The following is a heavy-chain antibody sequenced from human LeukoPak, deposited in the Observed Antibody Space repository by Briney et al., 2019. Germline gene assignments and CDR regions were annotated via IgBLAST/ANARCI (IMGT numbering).Heavy chain of an antibody. CDR3: ARVLLWFGELSSNWFDP. Sequence: GGSLRLSCAASGFTVSSNYMSWVRQAPGKGLEWVSVIYSGGSTYYADSVKGRFTISRHNSKNTLYLQMNSLRAEDTAVYYCARVLLWFGELSSNWFDPWGPGTLVTVSS. CDR2: IYSGGST. CDR1: GFTVSSNY. D-gene: IGHD3-10*01. V-gene: IGHV3-53*04. J-gene: IGHJ5*02.